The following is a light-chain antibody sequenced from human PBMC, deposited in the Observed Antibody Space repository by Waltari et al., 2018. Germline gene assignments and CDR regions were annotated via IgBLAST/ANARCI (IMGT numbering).Light chain of an antibody. CDR3: QQYGTSPYT. CDR1: QNLSSNF. J-gene: IGKJ2*01. V-gene: IGKV3-20*01. CDR2: GAA. Sequence: IVLTQSPGTLSLSPGDKASLSCKASQNLSSNFLPWYRQRPGQPPGLLIHGAAKRAAGIPDTFSGSGSGTDFTLTISRLEAEDSAVYYCQQYGTSPYTFGQGTKVEIK.